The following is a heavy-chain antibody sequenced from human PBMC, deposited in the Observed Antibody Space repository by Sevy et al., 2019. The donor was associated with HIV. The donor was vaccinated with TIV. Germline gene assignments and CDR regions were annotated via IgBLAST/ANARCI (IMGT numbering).Heavy chain of an antibody. V-gene: IGHV3-49*03. CDR1: GFTFGDYA. Sequence: GGSLRLSCTASGFTFGDYAMSWFRQAPGKGLGWVGFIRSKAYGGTTEYAASVKGRLTISRDDTKSIAYLQMNSMKTEDMDMYYCTRENRSDYYGAGSSSYDAFDNWGQGTMVTVSS. CDR3: TRENRSDYYGAGSSSYDAFDN. D-gene: IGHD3-10*01. CDR2: IRSKAYGGTT. J-gene: IGHJ3*02.